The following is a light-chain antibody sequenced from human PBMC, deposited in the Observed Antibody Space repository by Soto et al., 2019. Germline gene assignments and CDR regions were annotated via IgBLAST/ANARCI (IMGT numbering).Light chain of an antibody. CDR1: QSLV. CDR3: MQSTHWPPLT. CDR2: KVS. V-gene: IGKV2-30*01. Sequence: DVVMTQSPLSLPVTLGQPASISCRSSQSLVNWFQQRPGQSPRRLIYKVSYRDSGVPDRFSGSGSGTDFTLKISRVEAEDVGIYYCMQSTHWPPLTFGGGTKVEIK. J-gene: IGKJ4*01.